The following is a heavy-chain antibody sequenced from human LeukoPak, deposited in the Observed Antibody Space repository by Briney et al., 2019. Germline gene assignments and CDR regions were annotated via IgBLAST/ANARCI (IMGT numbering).Heavy chain of an antibody. CDR1: GFTLSSYW. V-gene: IGHV3-7*01. CDR2: IKQDGSEK. CDR3: ARSLTAAFDI. Sequence: GGSLRLSCAASGFTLSSYWMSWVRQAPGKGLEWVANIKQDGSEKYYVDSVKGRFTISRDNAKNSLYLQMNSLRAEDTAVYYCARSLTAAFDIWGQGTMVTVSS. J-gene: IGHJ3*02. D-gene: IGHD4/OR15-4a*01.